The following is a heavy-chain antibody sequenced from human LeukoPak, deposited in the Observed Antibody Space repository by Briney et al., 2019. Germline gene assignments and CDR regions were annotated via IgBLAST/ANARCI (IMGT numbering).Heavy chain of an antibody. CDR2: IYYSGST. V-gene: IGHV4-39*01. D-gene: IGHD3-3*02. CDR3: ARLAYWYFDL. J-gene: IGHJ2*01. Sequence: PSETLSLTCSVSGGSISSSSYYWGWIRQSPGEGLEWIGSIYYSGSTYYNPSLKSRVTISVDTSRNQFSLKLSSVTAADTAVYYCARLAYWYFDLWGRGTLVTVSS. CDR1: GGSISSSSYY.